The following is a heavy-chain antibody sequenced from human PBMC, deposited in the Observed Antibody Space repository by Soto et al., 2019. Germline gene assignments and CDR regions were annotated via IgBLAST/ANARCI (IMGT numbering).Heavy chain of an antibody. CDR1: GFTFSSYG. D-gene: IGHD2-8*01. CDR2: IWYDGSNK. J-gene: IGHJ4*02. CDR3: AREVSDLVLMVYAPYYFDY. V-gene: IGHV3-33*01. Sequence: QVQLVESGGGVVQPGRSLRLSCAASGFTFSSYGMHWVRQAPGKGLEWVAVIWYDGSNKYYADSVKGRFTISRDNSKNTLYLQMNSLRAEDTAVYYCAREVSDLVLMVYAPYYFDYWGQGTLVTVSS.